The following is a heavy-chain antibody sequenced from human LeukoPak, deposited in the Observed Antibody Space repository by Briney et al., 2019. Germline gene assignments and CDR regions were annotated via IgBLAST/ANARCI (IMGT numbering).Heavy chain of an antibody. CDR1: GFTFSTFW. D-gene: IGHD1-1*01. Sequence: PGGSLRLSCAASGFTFSTFWMSWVRQAPGKGLEWVANKKQDGSEKYYVDSMKGRFTVSRDNAKNSLYLQMDSLRAEDTAVYYCARGGTFVSDYWGQGTLVTVSS. CDR3: ARGGTFVSDY. J-gene: IGHJ4*02. CDR2: KKQDGSEK. V-gene: IGHV3-7*01.